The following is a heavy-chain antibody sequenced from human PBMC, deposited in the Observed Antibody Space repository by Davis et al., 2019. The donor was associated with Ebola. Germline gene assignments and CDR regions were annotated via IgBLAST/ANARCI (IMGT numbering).Heavy chain of an antibody. J-gene: IGHJ4*02. CDR3: ARDRSPYYYDNSPFDY. V-gene: IGHV3-30*02. CDR2: IRYDGSNK. D-gene: IGHD3-22*01. Sequence: GESLKISCAASGFTFSSYGMHWVRQAPGKGLEWVAFIRYDGSNKYYADSVKGRFTISRDNAKNSLYLQMISLRVEDTAVYYCARDRSPYYYDNSPFDYWGQGTLVTVSS. CDR1: GFTFSSYG.